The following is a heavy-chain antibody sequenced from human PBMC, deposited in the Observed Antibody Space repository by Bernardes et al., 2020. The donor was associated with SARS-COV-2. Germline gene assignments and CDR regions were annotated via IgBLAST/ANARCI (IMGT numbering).Heavy chain of an antibody. V-gene: IGHV4-59*08. CDR1: GGSISSYY. J-gene: IGHJ5*02. D-gene: IGHD2-2*01. CDR2: IYYSGST. CDR3: ARQEDCSSTSCSRGWFDP. Sequence: SETLSLTCTVSGGSISSYYWSWIRQPPGKGLEWIGYIYYSGSTNYNPSLKSRVTISVDTSKNQFSLKLSSVTAADTAVYYCARQEDCSSTSCSRGWFDPWGQGTLVTVSS.